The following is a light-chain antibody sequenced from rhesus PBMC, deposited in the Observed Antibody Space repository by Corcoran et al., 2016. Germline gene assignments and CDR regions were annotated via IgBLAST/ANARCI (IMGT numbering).Light chain of an antibody. J-gene: IGKJ2*01. CDR2: GAS. CDR1: QSVSSH. Sequence: QVIFTQSPATLSLSPGERATLSCRASQSVSSHFAWYQQKPGQAPRLLINGASSRATGIPDRFSGRGFRTDFPLTISSLEPEEVGVYHCYQHSSGYSFGQGTKVEIK. CDR3: YQHSSGYS. V-gene: IGKV3-10*01.